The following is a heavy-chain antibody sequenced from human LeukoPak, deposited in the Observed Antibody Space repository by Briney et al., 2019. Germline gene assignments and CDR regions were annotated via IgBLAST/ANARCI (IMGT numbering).Heavy chain of an antibody. CDR3: ARVGWPQGSWFDP. V-gene: IGHV1-46*01. J-gene: IGHJ5*02. CDR2: INPSGGST. Sequence: ASVKVSCKASGYTFTGYYMHWVRQAPGQGLEWMGIINPSGGSTSYAQKFQGRVTMTRDTSTSTVYMELSSLRSEDTAVYYCARVGWPQGSWFDPWGQGTLVTVSS. CDR1: GYTFTGYY. D-gene: IGHD1-26*01.